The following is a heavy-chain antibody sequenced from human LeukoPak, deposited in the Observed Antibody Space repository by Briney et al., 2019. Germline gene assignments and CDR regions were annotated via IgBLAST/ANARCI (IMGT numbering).Heavy chain of an antibody. V-gene: IGHV4-38-2*02. CDR2: IYHSGST. Sequence: SETLSLTCSVSGYAISSGYFWGWIRQPPGKGLEWIGTIYHSGSTYYNPSLKSRVSISVDTSKNQFSLKLTSLTAADTAVYYCARDILRRSTVTNYVEAHWGQGTLVTVSS. CDR3: ARDILRRSTVTNYVEAH. CDR1: GYAISSGYF. D-gene: IGHD4-17*01. J-gene: IGHJ4*02.